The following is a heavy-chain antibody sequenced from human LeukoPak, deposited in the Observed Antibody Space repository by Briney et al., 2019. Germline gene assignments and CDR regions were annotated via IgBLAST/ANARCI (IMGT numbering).Heavy chain of an antibody. CDR3: ATGVVPAAPIDYYFDY. V-gene: IGHV1-24*01. CDR1: GYTFTSYG. CDR2: FDPEDGET. Sequence: GASVKVSCKASGYTFTSYGISWVRQAPGQGLEWMGGFDPEDGETIYAQKFQGRVTMTEDTSTDTAYMELSSLRSEDTAVYYCATGVVPAAPIDYYFDYWGQGTLVTVSS. D-gene: IGHD2-2*01. J-gene: IGHJ4*02.